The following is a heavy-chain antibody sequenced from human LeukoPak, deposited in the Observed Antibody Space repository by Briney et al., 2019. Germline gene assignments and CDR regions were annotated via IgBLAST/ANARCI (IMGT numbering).Heavy chain of an antibody. J-gene: IGHJ4*02. Sequence: PGGSLRLSCAASGFTFSSYWMSWVRQAPGKGLEWVANIKKDGSEKFYVDSVKGRFTHSRDNAKNSLYLQMNSLRAEDTAVYYCARAPVGCSGGSCYSAYFDYWGQGTLVTVSS. CDR2: IKKDGSEK. D-gene: IGHD2-15*01. CDR3: ARAPVGCSGGSCYSAYFDY. V-gene: IGHV3-7*03. CDR1: GFTFSSYW.